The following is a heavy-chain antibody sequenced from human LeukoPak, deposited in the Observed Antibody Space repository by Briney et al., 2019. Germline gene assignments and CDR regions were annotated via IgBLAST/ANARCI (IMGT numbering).Heavy chain of an antibody. Sequence: PSETLSLTCTVSGGSISSYYWSWIRQPPGKGLEWIGYIYYSGSTNYNPSLKSRVTISVDTSKNQFSLKLSSVTAADTAVYYCARGYDSSGPSPFDYWGQGTLVTDSS. CDR1: GGSISSYY. J-gene: IGHJ4*02. CDR3: ARGYDSSGPSPFDY. V-gene: IGHV4-59*01. CDR2: IYYSGST. D-gene: IGHD3-22*01.